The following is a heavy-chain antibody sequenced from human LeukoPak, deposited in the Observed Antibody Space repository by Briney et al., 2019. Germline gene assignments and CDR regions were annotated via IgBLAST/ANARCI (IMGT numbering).Heavy chain of an antibody. V-gene: IGHV3-23*01. Sequence: GESLRLSCEGSGFTFSGYAMSWVRQAPGKGLEWVSIISDSGDHIYYADSVKGRFNISRDNSKNTLYLQMNSLRAEDTAVYYCAISYGSGDVGLHWGQGTLVTVSS. CDR1: GFTFSGYA. J-gene: IGHJ4*02. CDR3: AISYGSGDVGLH. CDR2: ISDSGDHI. D-gene: IGHD3-10*01.